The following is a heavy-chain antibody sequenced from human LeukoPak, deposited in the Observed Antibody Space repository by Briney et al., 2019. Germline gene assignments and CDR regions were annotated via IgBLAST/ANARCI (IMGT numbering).Heavy chain of an antibody. J-gene: IGHJ4*02. Sequence: GGSLRLSCSASGFTFSSYAMHWVRQAPGKGLEYVSAISSNGGSTYYADSVKGRFTISRDNSKNTLYLQMSSLRAEDTAVYYCVKGSHSSGLADWGQGTLVTVSS. CDR3: VKGSHSSGLAD. D-gene: IGHD6-19*01. CDR1: GFTFSSYA. V-gene: IGHV3-64D*06. CDR2: ISSNGGST.